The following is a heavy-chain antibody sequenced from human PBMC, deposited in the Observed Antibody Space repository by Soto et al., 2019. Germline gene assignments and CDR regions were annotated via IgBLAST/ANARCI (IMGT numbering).Heavy chain of an antibody. CDR1: GFTFSSYG. D-gene: IGHD5-12*01. J-gene: IGHJ3*02. V-gene: IGHV3-33*01. CDR3: ARGRKYSGYDLSLNAFDI. Sequence: QVQLVESGGGVVQPGRSLRLSCAASGFTFSSYGMHWVRQAPGKGLEWVAVIWYDGSNKYYADSVKGRFTISRDTSKNTLYEQMNSLRAEDTAVYYCARGRKYSGYDLSLNAFDIWGQGTMVTVSS. CDR2: IWYDGSNK.